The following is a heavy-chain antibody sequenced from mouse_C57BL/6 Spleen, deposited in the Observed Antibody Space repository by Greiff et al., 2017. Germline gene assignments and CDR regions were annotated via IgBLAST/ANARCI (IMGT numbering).Heavy chain of an antibody. D-gene: IGHD2-3*01. J-gene: IGHJ1*03. CDR3: ARIGYYEYWYCDV. V-gene: IGHV1-19*01. CDR1: GYTFTDYY. Sequence: VQLQQSGPVLVKPGASVKMSCKASGYTFTDYYMNWVKQSHGKSLEWIGVINPYNGGTSYNQKFKGKATLTVDKSSSTAYMELNSLTSEDSAVYYCARIGYYEYWYCDVWGTGTTVTVSS. CDR2: INPYNGGT.